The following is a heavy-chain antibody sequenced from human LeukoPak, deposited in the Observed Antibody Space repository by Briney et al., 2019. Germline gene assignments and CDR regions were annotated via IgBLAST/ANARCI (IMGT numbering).Heavy chain of an antibody. V-gene: IGHV1-58*01. D-gene: IGHD2-21*02. Sequence: ASVKVSCKASGFTFTSSAVQWVRQARGQRLEWTGWIVVGSGNTNYAQKFQERVTITRDMSTSTAYMELSSLRSEDTAVYYCAADPPTGGDYNYYYGMDVWGKGTTVTVSS. J-gene: IGHJ6*04. CDR2: IVVGSGNT. CDR1: GFTFTSSA. CDR3: AADPPTGGDYNYYYGMDV.